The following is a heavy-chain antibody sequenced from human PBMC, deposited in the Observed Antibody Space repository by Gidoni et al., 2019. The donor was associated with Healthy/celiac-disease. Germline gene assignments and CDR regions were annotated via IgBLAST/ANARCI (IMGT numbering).Heavy chain of an antibody. Sequence: EVQLVESGGGLVQPGRSLRLSCAASGFTFDDYAMHWVRQAPGKGLEWVSGISWNSGSIGYADSVKGRFTISRDNAKNSLYLQMNSLRAEDTALYYCAKDRGYDFWSGPTHFDYWGQGTLVTVSS. J-gene: IGHJ4*02. CDR3: AKDRGYDFWSGPTHFDY. CDR1: GFTFDDYA. CDR2: ISWNSGSI. V-gene: IGHV3-9*01. D-gene: IGHD3-3*01.